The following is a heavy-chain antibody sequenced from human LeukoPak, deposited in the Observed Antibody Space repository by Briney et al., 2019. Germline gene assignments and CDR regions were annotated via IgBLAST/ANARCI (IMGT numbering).Heavy chain of an antibody. D-gene: IGHD3-10*01. CDR3: AKLTGPYGSGSSADY. CDR1: GFTFSSYA. CDR2: ISGSGGST. J-gene: IGHJ4*02. Sequence: GGSLRLSCAASGFTFSSYAMSWVRQAPGKGLEWVSAISGSGGSTYYADSVKGRFTISRDNSKNTPYLQMNSLRAEDTAVYYCAKLTGPYGSGSSADYWGQGTLVTVSS. V-gene: IGHV3-23*01.